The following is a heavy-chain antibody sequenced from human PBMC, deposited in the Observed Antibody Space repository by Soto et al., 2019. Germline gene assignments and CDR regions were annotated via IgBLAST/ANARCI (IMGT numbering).Heavy chain of an antibody. J-gene: IGHJ1*01. CDR3: ARVTYYYDSSGYYTRYFQY. CDR2: MYNTGST. Sequence: SETLSLTCTVSGVSISRYYWIWIRQPPGKGLEWIGYMYNTGSTVYNPSFKSRVTISVDTSKNQFSLKLNSVTAADTAVYYCARVTYYYDSSGYYTRYFQYWGQGTLVTVS. D-gene: IGHD3-22*01. V-gene: IGHV4-59*01. CDR1: GVSISRYY.